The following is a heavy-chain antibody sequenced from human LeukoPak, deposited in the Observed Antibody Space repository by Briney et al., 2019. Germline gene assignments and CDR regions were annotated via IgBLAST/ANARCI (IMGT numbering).Heavy chain of an antibody. CDR3: AKGTHSSSWYGIDY. J-gene: IGHJ4*02. V-gene: IGHV3-9*03. Sequence: PGGSLRLSCAASGFTFHDYAMHWVRQAPGKGLEWVSGISWNSFSIGYADSVKGRFTISRDNAKNSLYLQMNSLRAEDMALYYCAKGTHSSSWYGIDYWGQGTLVTVSS. CDR2: ISWNSFSI. D-gene: IGHD6-13*01. CDR1: GFTFHDYA.